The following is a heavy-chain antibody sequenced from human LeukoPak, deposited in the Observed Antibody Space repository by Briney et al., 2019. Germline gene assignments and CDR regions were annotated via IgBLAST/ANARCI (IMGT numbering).Heavy chain of an antibody. Sequence: PSETLSLTCTVSGGSISSGGYYWSWIRQPPGKGLEWIGYIYHSGSTYYNPSLKSRVTISVDRSKNQFSLKLSSVTAADTAVYYCARDQLDCSGGSCYPLSNYYYYMDVWGKGTTVTVSS. D-gene: IGHD2-15*01. V-gene: IGHV4-30-2*01. CDR2: IYHSGST. CDR1: GGSISSGGYY. J-gene: IGHJ6*03. CDR3: ARDQLDCSGGSCYPLSNYYYYMDV.